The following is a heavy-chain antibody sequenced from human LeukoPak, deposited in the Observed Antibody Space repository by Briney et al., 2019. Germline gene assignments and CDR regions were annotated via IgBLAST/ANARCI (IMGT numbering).Heavy chain of an antibody. CDR3: SRESGPFCPFGY. CDR1: GGSISGTNW. Sequence: SETLSLTCGVSGGSISGTNWWSWVRQPPGQGLEWIGEISLAGQTNYNPSLNGRVTMSLDKSSNQLSLHLTSVTSADTATYYCSRESGPFCPFGYWGQGTLVIVSS. J-gene: IGHJ4*02. CDR2: ISLAGQT. V-gene: IGHV4/OR15-8*02. D-gene: IGHD1-26*01.